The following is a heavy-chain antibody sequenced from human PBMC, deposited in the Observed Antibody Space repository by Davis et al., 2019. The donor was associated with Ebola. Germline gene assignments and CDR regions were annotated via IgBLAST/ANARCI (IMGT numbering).Heavy chain of an antibody. Sequence: ASVKVSCKASGGTFSSYAISWVRQAPGQGLEWMGWISAYNGNTNYAQKLQGGVTMTTDTSTSTAYMELRSLRSDDTAVYYCARVRYSSGWMRTSYGMDVWGKGTTVTVSS. CDR1: GGTFSSYA. CDR3: ARVRYSSGWMRTSYGMDV. D-gene: IGHD6-19*01. V-gene: IGHV1-18*01. CDR2: ISAYNGNT. J-gene: IGHJ6*04.